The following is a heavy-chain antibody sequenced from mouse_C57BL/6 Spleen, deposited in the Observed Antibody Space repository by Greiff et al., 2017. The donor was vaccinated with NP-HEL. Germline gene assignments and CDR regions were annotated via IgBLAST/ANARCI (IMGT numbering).Heavy chain of an antibody. J-gene: IGHJ2*01. D-gene: IGHD3-1*01. CDR1: GYTFTSYW. CDR2: IHPNSGST. V-gene: IGHV1-64*01. CDR3: ARGGVSDYFDY. Sequence: QVQLKQPGAELVKPGASVKLSCKASGYTFTSYWMHWVKQRPGQGLEWIGMIHPNSGSTNYNEKFKSKATLTVDKSSSTAYMQLSSLTSEDSAVYYCARGGVSDYFDYWGQGTTLTVSS.